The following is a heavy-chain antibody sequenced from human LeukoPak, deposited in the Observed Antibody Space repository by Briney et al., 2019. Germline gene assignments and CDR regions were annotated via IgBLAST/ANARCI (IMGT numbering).Heavy chain of an antibody. CDR1: GFTFSSYG. D-gene: IGHD3-22*01. J-gene: IGHJ4*02. CDR3: AKDHYYDSSGYYDY. CDR2: ISYDGSNK. V-gene: IGHV3-30*18. Sequence: GGSLRLSCAASGFTFSSYGMHWVRQAPGKGLEWVAVISYDGSNKYYADSMKGRFTISRDNSKNTLYLQMNSLRAEDTAVYYCAKDHYYDSSGYYDYWGQGTLVTVSS.